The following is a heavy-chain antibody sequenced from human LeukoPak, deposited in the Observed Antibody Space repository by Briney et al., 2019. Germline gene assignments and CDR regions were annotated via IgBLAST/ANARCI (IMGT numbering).Heavy chain of an antibody. Sequence: SQTLSLTCTVSGGSISSGSYYWSWIRQPAGKGLEWIGRIYTSGSTNYNPSLKSRVTISVDTSKNQFSLKLSSMTAADTAVYYCARGEENYGSGSYGPLDYWGQGTLVTVSS. V-gene: IGHV4-61*02. CDR1: GGSISSGSYY. J-gene: IGHJ4*02. D-gene: IGHD3-10*01. CDR2: IYTSGST. CDR3: ARGEENYGSGSYGPLDY.